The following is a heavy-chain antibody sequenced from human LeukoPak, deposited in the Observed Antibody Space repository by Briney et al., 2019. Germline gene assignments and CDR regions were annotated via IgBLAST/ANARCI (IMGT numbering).Heavy chain of an antibody. V-gene: IGHV1-3*01. CDR1: GYTFTSYA. CDR2: INAGNGNT. J-gene: IGHJ3*02. CDR3: ARDRAPLDTDSDAFGI. Sequence: GASVKVSCKAFGYTFTSYAIHWVRQAPGQGLEWMGWINAGNGNTKYSQKSQDRVIITRDTSASTAYMELSSLRSEDTAVYYCARDRAPLDTDSDAFGIWGQGTMVTVSS. D-gene: IGHD5-18*01.